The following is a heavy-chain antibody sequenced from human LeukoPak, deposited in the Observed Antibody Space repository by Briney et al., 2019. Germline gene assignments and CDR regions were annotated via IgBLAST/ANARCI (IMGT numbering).Heavy chain of an antibody. D-gene: IGHD3-22*01. CDR1: GFTFSSYA. Sequence: GGSLRLSCAASGFTFSSYAMSWVRQAPGKGLEWVSAISGSGGSTYYADSVKGRFTISRDNSKNTLYLQMNSLRAEDTAVYYCAKTARKYCYDSSGYLDYWGQGTLVTVSS. CDR3: AKTARKYCYDSSGYLDY. CDR2: ISGSGGST. J-gene: IGHJ4*02. V-gene: IGHV3-23*01.